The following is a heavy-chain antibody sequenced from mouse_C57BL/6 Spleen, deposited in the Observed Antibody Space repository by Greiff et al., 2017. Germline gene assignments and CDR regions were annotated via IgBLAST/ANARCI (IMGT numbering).Heavy chain of an antibody. J-gene: IGHJ2*01. D-gene: IGHD2-12*01. CDR1: GYAFSSSW. Sequence: QVQLQQSGPELVKPGASVKISCKASGYAFSSSWMNWVTQRPGKGLEWIGRIYPGDGDTNYNGKFKGKATLTVDKSSSTAYMQLSSLTSEDAAVYFCAREGSPYDMDDWGQGTTLTVSS. CDR2: IYPGDGDT. V-gene: IGHV1-82*01. CDR3: AREGSPYDMDD.